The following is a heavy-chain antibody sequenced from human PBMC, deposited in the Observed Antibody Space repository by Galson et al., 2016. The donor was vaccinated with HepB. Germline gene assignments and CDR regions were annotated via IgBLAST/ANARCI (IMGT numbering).Heavy chain of an antibody. V-gene: IGHV3-23*01. CDR2: ISGDGGST. Sequence: SLRLSCAASGFTFGRYAMSWVRQAPGKGLEWVSAISGDGGSTYYAGSVQSRFTSSRDRSTNQMYLQMNSLRTDDTAVYYCARFTQEWLDRVYYFDYWGQGTLVTVSS. CDR3: ARFTQEWLDRVYYFDY. D-gene: IGHD6-19*01. J-gene: IGHJ4*02. CDR1: GFTFGRYA.